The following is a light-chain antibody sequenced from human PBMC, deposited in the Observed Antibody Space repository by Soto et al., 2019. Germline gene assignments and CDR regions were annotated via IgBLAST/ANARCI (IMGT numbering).Light chain of an antibody. J-gene: IGKJ2*01. CDR3: QQRSTWYT. CDR1: QSVSSY. V-gene: IGKV3-11*01. CDR2: DAS. Sequence: DIVLTQSPATLSLSPGDRATLSCRASQSVSSYLAWYQQKPGQAPRLLIYDASNRATGIPARFSGSGSGTDFTLTISILEPEDFAVYYCQQRSTWYTFGQGTKLEIK.